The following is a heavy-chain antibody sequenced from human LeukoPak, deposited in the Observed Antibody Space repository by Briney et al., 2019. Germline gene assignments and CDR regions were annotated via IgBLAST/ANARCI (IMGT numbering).Heavy chain of an antibody. CDR1: GGSISSYY. CDR2: IYTSGST. Sequence: SQTLSLTCTVSGGSISSYYWSWIRQPAGKGLEWIGRIYTSGSTNYNPSLKSRVTMSVDTSRNQFSLKLNSVTAADTAVYYCAKSNGYGLIDIWGQGTMVTVSS. J-gene: IGHJ3*02. D-gene: IGHD3-22*01. CDR3: AKSNGYGLIDI. V-gene: IGHV4-4*07.